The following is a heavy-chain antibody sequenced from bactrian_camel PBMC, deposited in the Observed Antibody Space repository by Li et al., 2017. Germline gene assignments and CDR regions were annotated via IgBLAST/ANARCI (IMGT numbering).Heavy chain of an antibody. CDR1: DYIYSSDC. Sequence: QVQLVESGGGSVQAGGSLRLSCAAGDYIYSSDCVAWFRQFPGKQREQVARITNSGRPTYADSVKGRFTISKDNGKKTLYLQMTRLQPEDTAMYYCAVQRLHPGVRWKVIGDYPHWGQGTQVTVS. CDR2: ITNSGRP. V-gene: IGHV3S53*01. D-gene: IGHD4*01. CDR3: AVQRLHPGVRWKVIGDYPH. J-gene: IGHJ4*01.